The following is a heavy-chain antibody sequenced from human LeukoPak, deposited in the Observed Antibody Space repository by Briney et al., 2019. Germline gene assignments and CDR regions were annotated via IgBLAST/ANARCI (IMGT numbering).Heavy chain of an antibody. CDR2: ISSRGDTI. V-gene: IGHV3-48*03. CDR3: ARGYASAWCDY. D-gene: IGHD6-19*01. CDR1: GFTFSSYE. J-gene: IGHJ4*02. Sequence: GGSLRLSCAGSGFTFSSYEMNWVRRAPGKGLEWVSYISSRGDTIYYADSVRGRFTLYRDNAKNSLYLQMNSLRAEDTAVYYCARGYASAWCDYWGQGALVTVSS.